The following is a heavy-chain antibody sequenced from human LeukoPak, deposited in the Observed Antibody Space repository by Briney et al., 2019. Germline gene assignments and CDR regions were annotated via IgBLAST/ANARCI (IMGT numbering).Heavy chain of an antibody. D-gene: IGHD1-1*01. J-gene: IGHJ6*02. CDR3: AKLLEPITFYYYHYGMDV. V-gene: IGHV3-23*01. CDR2: ISGSGGST. Sequence: GGSLRLSCAASGFTFSSYAMSWVRQAPGKGLEWVSAISGSGGSTYYADSVKGRFTISRDNSKNTLYLQMNSLRAEDTAVYYCAKLLEPITFYYYHYGMDVWGQGTTVTVSS. CDR1: GFTFSSYA.